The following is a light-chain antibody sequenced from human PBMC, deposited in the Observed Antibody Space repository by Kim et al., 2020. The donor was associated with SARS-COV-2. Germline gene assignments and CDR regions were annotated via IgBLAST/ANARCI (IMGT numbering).Light chain of an antibody. CDR3: NTRDSSGNHLV. CDR2: GKN. V-gene: IGLV3-19*01. J-gene: IGLJ2*01. CDR1: SLRSYY. Sequence: SSELTQDPAVSVALGQTVRITCQGDSLRSYYASWYQQKPGKAPVLVIYGKNKRPSGIPDRFSGSSSGNTASLTITGAQAEDEADYYSNTRDSSGNHLVFG.